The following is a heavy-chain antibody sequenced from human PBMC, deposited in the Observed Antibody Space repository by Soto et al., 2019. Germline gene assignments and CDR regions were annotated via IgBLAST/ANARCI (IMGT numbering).Heavy chain of an antibody. V-gene: IGHV3-23*01. J-gene: IGHJ4*02. D-gene: IGHD1-26*01. CDR1: GFTFSSYV. Sequence: EVQLLESGGGLVQPGGSLRLSCAASGFTFSSYVMSWVRQAPGKGLEWVSAISGSGGSTYYADSVKGRFTISRDNSKNTLYLQMNSLRAEDTAVYYCAREERWEQIPDYWGQGTLVTVSS. CDR2: ISGSGGST. CDR3: AREERWEQIPDY.